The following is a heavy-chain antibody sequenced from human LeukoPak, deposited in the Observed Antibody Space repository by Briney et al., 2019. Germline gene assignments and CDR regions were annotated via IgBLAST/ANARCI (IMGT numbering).Heavy chain of an antibody. Sequence: PGGSLRLSCAASGFTFSSYSMNWVRQAPGKGLEWVSSISSSSSYIYYADSVKGRFTISRDNAKNSLYLQMNSLRAEDTAVYYCARDHGKQWPQHFDYWGQGTLVTVSS. CDR1: GFTFSSYS. D-gene: IGHD6-19*01. V-gene: IGHV3-21*01. CDR2: ISSSSSYI. CDR3: ARDHGKQWPQHFDY. J-gene: IGHJ4*02.